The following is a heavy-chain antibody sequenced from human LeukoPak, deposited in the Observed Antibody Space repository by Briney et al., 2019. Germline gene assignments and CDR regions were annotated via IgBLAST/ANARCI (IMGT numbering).Heavy chain of an antibody. V-gene: IGHV3-23*01. D-gene: IGHD1-26*01. J-gene: IGHJ3*02. CDR2: ISGSGGIT. CDR3: AKIPRYSGTYDAFDI. CDR1: GFTFSSYA. Sequence: PGGTLRLSCAASGFTFSSYAMSCVPQAPGKGLEGGSAISGSGGITYYADSVKGRFTISRDNSKNTLYLQMNSLRAEDTAVYYGAKIPRYSGTYDAFDIWGQGTMVTVSS.